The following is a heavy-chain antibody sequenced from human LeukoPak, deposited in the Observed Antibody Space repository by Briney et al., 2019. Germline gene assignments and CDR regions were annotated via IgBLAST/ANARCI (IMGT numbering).Heavy chain of an antibody. CDR3: ARQISRYCSGGSCYSGWEFYFDY. J-gene: IGHJ4*02. CDR1: GFTFSSYE. CDR2: ISSSGSSI. D-gene: IGHD2-15*01. Sequence: GGSLRLSCAASGFTFSSYEMNWVRQAPGKGLEWVSYISSSGSSIHYADSVKGRYTISRDNAKNSLYLQMNSLRAEDTAVYHCARQISRYCSGGSCYSGWEFYFDYWGQGTPVTVSS. V-gene: IGHV3-48*03.